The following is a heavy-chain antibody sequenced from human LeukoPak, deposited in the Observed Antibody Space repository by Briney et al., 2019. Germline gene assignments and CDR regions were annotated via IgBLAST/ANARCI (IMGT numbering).Heavy chain of an antibody. Sequence: GRSMRLSCAASGFDLSRYWMHWVRQVPGKEVVWVSHSHNDGNSVSYADSVKGRFTDSRDNAKNTLYLKMNRLRAEDTAVYYSVRHNYSYDYWGQGTQVTVSS. CDR1: GFDLSRYW. V-gene: IGHV3-74*01. D-gene: IGHD3-10*01. CDR3: VRHNYSYDY. J-gene: IGHJ4*02. CDR2: SHNDGNSV.